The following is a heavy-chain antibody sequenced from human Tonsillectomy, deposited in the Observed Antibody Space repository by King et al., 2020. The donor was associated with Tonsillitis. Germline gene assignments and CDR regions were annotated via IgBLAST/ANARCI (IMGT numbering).Heavy chain of an antibody. CDR1: GGSISSYY. CDR2: IYYSGST. D-gene: IGHD6-19*01. Sequence: VQLQESGPGLVKPSETLSLTCTVSGGSISSYYWGWIRQPPGKGLEWIGYIYYSGSTNYNPSLKSRVTISVDTSKNQFSLKLSSVTAADTAVYYCARSAAVAGSAGAFDYWGQGTLVTVSS. J-gene: IGHJ4*02. V-gene: IGHV4-59*01. CDR3: ARSAAVAGSAGAFDY.